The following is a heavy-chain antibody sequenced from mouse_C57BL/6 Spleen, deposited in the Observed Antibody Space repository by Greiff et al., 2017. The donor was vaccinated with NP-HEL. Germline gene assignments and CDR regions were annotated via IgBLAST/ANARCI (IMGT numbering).Heavy chain of an antibody. CDR3: ARRDYGSSYGFDY. Sequence: EVQRVESGGDLVKPGGSLKLSCAASGFTFSSYGMSWVRQTPDKRLEWVATISSGGSYTYYPDSVKGRFTISRDNAKNTLYLQMSSLTSEDTAMYYCARRDYGSSYGFDYWGQGTTLTVSS. CDR2: ISSGGSYT. D-gene: IGHD1-1*01. CDR1: GFTFSSYG. J-gene: IGHJ2*01. V-gene: IGHV5-6*01.